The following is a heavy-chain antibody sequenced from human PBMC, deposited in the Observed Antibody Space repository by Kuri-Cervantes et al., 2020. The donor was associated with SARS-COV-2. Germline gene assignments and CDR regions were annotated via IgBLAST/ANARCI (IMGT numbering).Heavy chain of an antibody. J-gene: IGHJ6*02. Sequence: ASVKVSCKASGYTFTGYYMHWVRQAPGQGLEWMGWINPNSGGTNYAQKFQGWVTMTRDTSISTAYMELSRLRSDDTAVYYCARGQYDFWSGYPIYYYYCMDVWGQGTTVTVSS. CDR1: GYTFTGYY. CDR2: INPNSGGT. CDR3: ARGQYDFWSGYPIYYYYCMDV. D-gene: IGHD3-3*01. V-gene: IGHV1-2*04.